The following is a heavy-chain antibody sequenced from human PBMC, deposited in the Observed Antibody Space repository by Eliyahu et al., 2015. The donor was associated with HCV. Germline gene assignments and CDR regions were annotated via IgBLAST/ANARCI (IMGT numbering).Heavy chain of an antibody. CDR3: ANLAATSGGWFDP. V-gene: IGHV4-34*01. Sequence: QVQLQQWGAGLLKASETLSLTCAVYGXSFPDYHWXWXRQPPGKGLXWIGEINHGGGTSYSPSLKSRVTISVDTSKNQFSLNLNSVTAADTAVYYCANLAATSGGWFDPWGQGTLVTVSS. CDR2: INHGGGT. CDR1: GXSFPDYH. J-gene: IGHJ5*02. D-gene: IGHD1-26*01.